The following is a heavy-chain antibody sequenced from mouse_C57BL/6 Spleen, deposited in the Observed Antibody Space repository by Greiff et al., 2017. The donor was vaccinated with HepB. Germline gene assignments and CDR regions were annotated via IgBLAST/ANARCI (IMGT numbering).Heavy chain of an antibody. D-gene: IGHD2-4*01. V-gene: IGHV1-61*01. CDR3: ARRDYYDSYYFDC. J-gene: IGHJ2*01. Sequence: VQLQQPGAELVRPGSSVKLSCKASGYTFTSYWMDWVKQRPGQGLEWIGNIYPSDSETHYNQKFKDKATLTVDKSSSTAYMQLSSLTSEDSAVYYCARRDYYDSYYFDCWGQGTTLTVSS. CDR2: IYPSDSET. CDR1: GYTFTSYW.